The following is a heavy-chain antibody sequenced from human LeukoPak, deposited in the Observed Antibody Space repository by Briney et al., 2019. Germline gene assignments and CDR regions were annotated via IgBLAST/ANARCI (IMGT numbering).Heavy chain of an antibody. J-gene: IGHJ3*02. V-gene: IGHV3-66*01. CDR1: GFTVSSNY. Sequence: PGGSLRLSCAASGFTVSSNYMSWVRQAPGKGLEWVSVIYSGGTTYYADSVKGRFTISRDNSKNTLYLQMNSLRAEDTVVYYCARMRPGDYLDAFDIWGQGTMVTVSS. D-gene: IGHD4-17*01. CDR2: IYSGGTT. CDR3: ARMRPGDYLDAFDI.